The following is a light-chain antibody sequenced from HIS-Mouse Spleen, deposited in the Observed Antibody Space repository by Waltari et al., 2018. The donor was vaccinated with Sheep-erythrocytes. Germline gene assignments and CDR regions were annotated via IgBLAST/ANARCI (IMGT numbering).Light chain of an antibody. CDR3: CSYAGSSTPWV. CDR2: EGS. V-gene: IGLV2-23*01. Sequence: QSALTQPASVSGSPGQSITISCTGTSSDVGSYNLVSWYQQPPGKAPKLMIYEGSKRPSGVAIRFSGAKSGNTAALTISGLQAEDEADYYCCSYAGSSTPWVFGGGTKLTVL. J-gene: IGLJ3*02. CDR1: SSDVGSYNL.